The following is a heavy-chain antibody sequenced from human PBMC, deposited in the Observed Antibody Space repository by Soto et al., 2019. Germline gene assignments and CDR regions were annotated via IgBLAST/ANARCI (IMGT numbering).Heavy chain of an antibody. CDR2: INHSGST. Sequence: QVQLQQWGAGLLKPSETLSLTCAVYGGSFSGYYWSWIRQPPGKGLEWIGEINHSGSTNYNPSLKRPDNRSVDPSKNQFPLKLSSVTAADTAVYYCARILTPYYDFWRGYYSWGDYYYYMDVWGKGTTVTVSS. CDR1: GGSFSGYY. J-gene: IGHJ6*03. CDR3: ARILTPYYDFWRGYYSWGDYYYYMDV. V-gene: IGHV4-34*01. D-gene: IGHD3-3*01.